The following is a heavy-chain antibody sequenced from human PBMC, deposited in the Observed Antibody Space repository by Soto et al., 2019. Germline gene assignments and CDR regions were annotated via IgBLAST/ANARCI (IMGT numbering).Heavy chain of an antibody. V-gene: IGHV4-59*12. Sequence: SETLSLTCTVSGGSLTTYYWNWIRQPPGKGLEWIGYIYYSGSTNYNPSLKSRVAMSLDTSKNQFSLKLRSVTAADTAVYYCARDATVTTSFGMDVWGQGTTVTVS. D-gene: IGHD4-17*01. CDR1: GGSLTTYY. J-gene: IGHJ6*02. CDR3: ARDATVTTSFGMDV. CDR2: IYYSGST.